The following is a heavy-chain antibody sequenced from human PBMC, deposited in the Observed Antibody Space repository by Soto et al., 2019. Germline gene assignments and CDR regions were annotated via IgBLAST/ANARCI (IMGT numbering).Heavy chain of an antibody. CDR1: GYSFLNYW. Sequence: SLKISCKTSGYSFLNYWIGWVRQMPGKGLEWMGIIYPGDSDARYSPSFQGQVTISADKSISTVYPQWSSLKASDTAMYYCARHIVDTSMTASFNYWGQGTQVTVSS. CDR2: IYPGDSDA. D-gene: IGHD5-18*01. J-gene: IGHJ4*02. V-gene: IGHV5-51*01. CDR3: ARHIVDTSMTASFNY.